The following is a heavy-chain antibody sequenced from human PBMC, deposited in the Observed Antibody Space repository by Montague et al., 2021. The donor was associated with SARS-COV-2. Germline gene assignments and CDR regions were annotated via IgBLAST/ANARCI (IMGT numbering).Heavy chain of an antibody. J-gene: IGHJ4*02. Sequence: SETLSLTCAVYGGSFSGYYWSWIRQPPGKGLEWIGEINQSGSTNYNPSLKSRVTLSVDTSKKQFSLKLSSLTAADTAVYYCARVAGGYYHDSSAYFDYWCQGSLVTVSS. V-gene: IGHV4-34*01. D-gene: IGHD3-22*01. CDR1: GGSFSGYY. CDR2: INQSGST. CDR3: ARVAGGYYHDSSAYFDY.